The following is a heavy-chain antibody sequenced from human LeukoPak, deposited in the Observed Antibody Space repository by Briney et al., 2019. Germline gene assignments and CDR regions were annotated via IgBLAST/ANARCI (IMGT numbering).Heavy chain of an antibody. J-gene: IGHJ6*03. V-gene: IGHV3-21*01. CDR1: GFTFSAHS. CDR2: ISSSSNYI. CDR3: ARENYYYYYMDV. Sequence: GGSLRLSCVASGFTFSAHSMNWVRQAPGKGLEWVSSISSSSNYINYADSMRGRFTISRDNARNSVYLQMISLRPEDTAVYYCARENYYYYYMDVWGKGTTVTVSS.